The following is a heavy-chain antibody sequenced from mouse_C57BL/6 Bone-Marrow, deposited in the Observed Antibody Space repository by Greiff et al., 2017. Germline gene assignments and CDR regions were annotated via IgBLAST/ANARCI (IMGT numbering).Heavy chain of an antibody. CDR2: INPNYGGT. CDR1: GYTFTDYY. D-gene: IGHD1-1*01. Sequence: EVQLQQSGPELVKPGASVKISCKASGYTFTDYYMNWVKQSPGKSLEWIGDINPNYGGTSYNQKFKGKATLTVDKSSSTAYMEIRRLTSEDSAVYYCAREDITAVVARNQAWFAYWGQGTLGTVSA. J-gene: IGHJ3*01. V-gene: IGHV1-26*01. CDR3: AREDITAVVARNQAWFAY.